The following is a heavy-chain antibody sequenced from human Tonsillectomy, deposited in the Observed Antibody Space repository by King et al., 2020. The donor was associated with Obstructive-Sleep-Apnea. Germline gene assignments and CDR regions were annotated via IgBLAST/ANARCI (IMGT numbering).Heavy chain of an antibody. CDR2: LRDDGSNK. Sequence: VQLVESGGGVVQPGGSLRLSCAASGFTFSSNGMHWVRQAPGKGLEGVAFLRDDGSNKYYADSVKGRFTISRDNSKNTLYLLMNSLRSEDTAVYYCANIVVGATLPFHYWGQGILVTVSS. CDR1: GFTFSSNG. V-gene: IGHV3-30*02. J-gene: IGHJ4*02. D-gene: IGHD1-26*01. CDR3: ANIVVGATLPFHY.